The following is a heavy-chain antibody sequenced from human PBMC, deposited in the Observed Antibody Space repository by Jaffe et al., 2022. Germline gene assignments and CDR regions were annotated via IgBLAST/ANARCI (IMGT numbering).Heavy chain of an antibody. J-gene: IGHJ6*03. Sequence: QVQLQQWGAGLLKPSETLSLTCAVYGGSFSGYYWSWIRQPPGKGLEWIGEINHSGSTNYNPSLKSRVTISVDTSKNQFSLKLSSVTAADTAVYYCARGGGGRVQGVIIRGTSSNYYYYYMDVWGKGTTVTVSS. CDR3: ARGGGGRVQGVIIRGTSSNYYYYYMDV. CDR2: INHSGST. CDR1: GGSFSGYY. V-gene: IGHV4-34*01. D-gene: IGHD3-10*01.